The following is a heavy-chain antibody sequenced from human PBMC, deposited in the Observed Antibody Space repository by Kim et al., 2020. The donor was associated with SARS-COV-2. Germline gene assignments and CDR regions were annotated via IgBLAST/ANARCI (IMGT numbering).Heavy chain of an antibody. CDR2: IYHSGST. Sequence: SETLSLTCTVSGYSISSGYYWGWIRQPPGTGLEWIGSIYHSGSTYYNPSLKSRVTISVDTSKNQFSLKLSSVTAADTAVYYCARDAFSYWYSSSWYYFTGFDPWGQGTLVTVSS. D-gene: IGHD6-13*01. V-gene: IGHV4-38-2*02. J-gene: IGHJ5*02. CDR1: GYSISSGYY. CDR3: ARDAFSYWYSSSWYYFTGFDP.